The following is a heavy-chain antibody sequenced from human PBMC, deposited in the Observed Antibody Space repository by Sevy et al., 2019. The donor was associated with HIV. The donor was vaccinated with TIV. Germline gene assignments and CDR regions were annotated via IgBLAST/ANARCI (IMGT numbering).Heavy chain of an antibody. V-gene: IGHV3-48*03. CDR2: IGSSGRSK. D-gene: IGHD1-1*01. J-gene: IGHJ4*02. CDR3: ARDGGTSTGYGGGY. Sequence: GGSLRLSCATSGFNFSIYEMTWARQTPGKGLEWVSYIGSSGRSKYYADSVKGRFTISRDNAKNSLYLQMNSLRVEDTAVDYGARDGGTSTGYGGGYWGQGTLVTVSS. CDR1: GFNFSIYE.